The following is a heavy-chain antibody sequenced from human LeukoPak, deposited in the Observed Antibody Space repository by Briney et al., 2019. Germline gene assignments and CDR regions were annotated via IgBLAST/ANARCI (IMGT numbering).Heavy chain of an antibody. V-gene: IGHV4-38-2*01. CDR1: GYSINSVDY. CDR3: AGQREAADY. J-gene: IGHJ4*02. Sequence: PSETLSLTCAVSGYSINSVDYWGWIRQSPGKGLEWIGNINHSGATAYNPSLKSRVTMSVDTSRNQFSLKLTSVTAADTAVYYCAGQREAADYWGQGTLVTVSS. D-gene: IGHD6-25*01. CDR2: INHSGAT.